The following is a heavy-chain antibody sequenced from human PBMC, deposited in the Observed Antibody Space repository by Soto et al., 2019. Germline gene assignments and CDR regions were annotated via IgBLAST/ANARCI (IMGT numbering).Heavy chain of an antibody. Sequence: EVQLVESGGGLVQPGRSLRLSCGASGFTFDEYGIHWVRQAPGKGLEWVSGISWNSGTIGYADSVKGRFTISRDNAKNSLYLQMSSLRAEDTALYYCAKSTGGTANGMDVWGQGTTVTVSS. CDR1: GFTFDEYG. CDR2: ISWNSGTI. V-gene: IGHV3-9*01. D-gene: IGHD2-8*02. CDR3: AKSTGGTANGMDV. J-gene: IGHJ6*02.